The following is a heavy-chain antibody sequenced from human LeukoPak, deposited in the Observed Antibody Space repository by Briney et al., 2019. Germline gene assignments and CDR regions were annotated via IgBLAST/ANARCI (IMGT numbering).Heavy chain of an antibody. CDR3: ARSRITMIVVED. D-gene: IGHD3-22*01. CDR1: GFTFSDYY. CDR2: ISSSGSTI. J-gene: IGHJ4*02. V-gene: IGHV3-11*01. Sequence: GGSLRLSCAASGFTFSDYYMSWIRQAPGKGLEWVSYISSSGSTIYYADSVKGRFTISGDNAKNSLYLQMNSLRAEDTAVYYCARSRITMIVVEDWGQGTLVTVSS.